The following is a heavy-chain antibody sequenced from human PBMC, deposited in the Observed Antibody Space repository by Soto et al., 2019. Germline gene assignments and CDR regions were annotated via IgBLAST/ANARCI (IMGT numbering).Heavy chain of an antibody. D-gene: IGHD2-15*01. CDR3: ARSGNRLAEPPHLDY. V-gene: IGHV1-18*01. CDR2: ISAYNGNT. Sequence: ASVKVSCKASGYTFTSYGISWVRQAPGQGLEWMGWISAYNGNTNYAQKLQGRVTMTTDTSTSTAYMELRGLRSDDTAVYYCARSGNRLAEPPHLDYWGQGTLVTVSS. J-gene: IGHJ4*02. CDR1: GYTFTSYG.